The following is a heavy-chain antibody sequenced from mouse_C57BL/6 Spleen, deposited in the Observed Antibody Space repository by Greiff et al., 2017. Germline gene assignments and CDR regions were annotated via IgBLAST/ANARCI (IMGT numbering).Heavy chain of an antibody. CDR3: AREDYDYDERVFFDY. D-gene: IGHD2-4*01. CDR2: IYPGSGST. CDR1: GYTFTSYW. Sequence: VQLQQPGAELVKPGASVKMSCKASGYTFTSYWITWVKQRPGQGLEWIGDIYPGSGSTNYNEKFKSKATLTVDTSSSTAYMQLSSLTSEDSAVYYCAREDYDYDERVFFDYWGQGTTLTVSS. V-gene: IGHV1-55*01. J-gene: IGHJ2*01.